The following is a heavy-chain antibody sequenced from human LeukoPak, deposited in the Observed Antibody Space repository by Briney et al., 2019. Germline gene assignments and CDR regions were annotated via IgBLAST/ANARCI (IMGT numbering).Heavy chain of an antibody. V-gene: IGHV1-2*02. Sequence: GASVKVSCKASGYTFTGYYMHWVRQAPGQGLEWMGWINPNSGGTNYAQKFQGRVTMTRDTSISTAYMELSRLRSDDTAVYYCARVSVWGSYRYLDYWGQGTLVTVPS. J-gene: IGHJ4*02. CDR3: ARVSVWGSYRYLDY. CDR2: INPNSGGT. CDR1: GYTFTGYY. D-gene: IGHD3-16*02.